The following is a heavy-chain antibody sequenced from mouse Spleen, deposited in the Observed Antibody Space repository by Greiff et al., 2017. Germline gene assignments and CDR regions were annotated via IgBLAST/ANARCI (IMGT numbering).Heavy chain of an antibody. CDR3: ARPSDYAMDY. J-gene: IGHJ4*01. CDR2: IDPSDSYT. Sequence: VQLQQPGAELVKPGASVKLSCKASGYTFTSYWMQWVKQRPGQGLEWIGEIDPSDSYTNYNQKFKGKATLTVDTSSSTAYMQLRSLTSEDSAVYYCARPSDYAMDYWGQGTSVTVSS. CDR1: GYTFTSYW. D-gene: IGHD3-1*01. V-gene: IGHV1-50*01.